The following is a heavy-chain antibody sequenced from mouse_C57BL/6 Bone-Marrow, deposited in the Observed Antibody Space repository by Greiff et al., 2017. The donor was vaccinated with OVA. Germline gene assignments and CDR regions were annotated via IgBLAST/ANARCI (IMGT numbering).Heavy chain of an antibody. V-gene: IGHV5-6*02. CDR2: ISSGGSYT. CDR1: GFTFSSYG. Sequence: DVMLVESGGDLVKPGGSLKLSCAASGFTFSSYGMSWVRQTPDKRLEWVATISSGGSYTYYPDSVKGRFTISRDNAKNTLYLQMSSLKSEDTAMYYCARHTGPPADYWGQGTTLTVSS. CDR3: ARHTGPPADY. J-gene: IGHJ2*01. D-gene: IGHD4-1*01.